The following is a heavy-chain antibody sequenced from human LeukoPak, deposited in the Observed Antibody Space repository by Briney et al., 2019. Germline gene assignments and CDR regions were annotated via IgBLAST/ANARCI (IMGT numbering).Heavy chain of an antibody. V-gene: IGHV1-69*01. CDR2: IIPIFGTA. CDR1: GGTFSSYA. Sequence: ASVKVSCKASGGTFSSYAISWVRQAPGQGLEWMGGIIPIFGTANYAQKFQGRVTITAGESTSTAYMELSSLRSEDTAVYYCASSCSSTSCYGVREDYWGQGTLVTVSS. D-gene: IGHD2-2*01. J-gene: IGHJ4*02. CDR3: ASSCSSTSCYGVREDY.